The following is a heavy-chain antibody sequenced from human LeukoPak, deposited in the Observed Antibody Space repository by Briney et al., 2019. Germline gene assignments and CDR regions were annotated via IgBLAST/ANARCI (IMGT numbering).Heavy chain of an antibody. CDR3: ARSPYGDYVDY. D-gene: IGHD4-17*01. Sequence: GGSLRLSCAASGFTFSGYYMGWIRQAPGKGLEWVSYISSSSSCTNYADSVKGRFTISRDNAKNSLYLQMNSLRAEDTAVYYCARSPYGDYVDYWGQGTLVTVSS. CDR1: GFTFSGYY. J-gene: IGHJ4*02. V-gene: IGHV3-11*06. CDR2: ISSSSSCT.